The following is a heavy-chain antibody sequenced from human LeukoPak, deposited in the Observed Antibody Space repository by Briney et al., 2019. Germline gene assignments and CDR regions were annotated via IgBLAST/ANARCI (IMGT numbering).Heavy chain of an antibody. Sequence: PGGSLRLSCAASGFTFSSYAMSWVRQAPGKGLEWVSAISGSGGSTYYADSVKGRFTISRDNSKNTPYLQMNSLRAEDTAVYYCAKRWVDYYDSSGYSPFYYYYGMDVWGQGTTVTVSS. CDR3: AKRWVDYYDSSGYSPFYYYYGMDV. D-gene: IGHD3-22*01. CDR2: ISGSGGST. J-gene: IGHJ6*02. CDR1: GFTFSSYA. V-gene: IGHV3-23*01.